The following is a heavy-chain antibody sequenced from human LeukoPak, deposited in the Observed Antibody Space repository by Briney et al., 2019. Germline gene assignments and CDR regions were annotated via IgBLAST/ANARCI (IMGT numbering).Heavy chain of an antibody. CDR2: IWYDGSNK. D-gene: IGHD6-19*01. V-gene: IGHV3-33*06. CDR3: AKAPASRWLGPAEYFQH. CDR1: GFTFSSYG. Sequence: GGSLRLSCAASGFTFSSYGMHWVRQAPGKGLEWVAVIWYDGSNKYYAASVKGRFTISRDNSKNTLYLQMNSLRPDDTAVYYCAKAPASRWLGPAEYFQHWGQGTLVTVSS. J-gene: IGHJ1*01.